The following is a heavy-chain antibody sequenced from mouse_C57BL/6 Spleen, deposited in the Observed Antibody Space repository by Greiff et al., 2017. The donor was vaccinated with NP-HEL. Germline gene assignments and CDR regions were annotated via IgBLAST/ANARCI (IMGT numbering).Heavy chain of an antibody. Sequence: VQLQQSGAELVRPGSSVKLSCKASGYTFTSYWMDWVKQRPGQGLEWIGNIYPSDSETHYNQKFKDKATLTVDKSSSTAYMQLSSLTSEDSAVYYCARGDGYYGYAMDYWGQGTSVTVSS. V-gene: IGHV1-61*01. D-gene: IGHD2-3*01. CDR1: GYTFTSYW. CDR2: IYPSDSET. J-gene: IGHJ4*01. CDR3: ARGDGYYGYAMDY.